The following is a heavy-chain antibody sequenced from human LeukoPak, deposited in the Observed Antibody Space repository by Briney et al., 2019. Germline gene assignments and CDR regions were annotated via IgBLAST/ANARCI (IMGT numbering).Heavy chain of an antibody. D-gene: IGHD3-3*01. CDR2: ISSSASSI. V-gene: IGHV3-48*03. CDR3: ASGPPFLKYFEY. J-gene: IGHJ4*02. CDR1: GFTFSSYE. Sequence: GGSLRLSCAASGFTFSSYEMNWVRQAPGKGLEWVSYISSSASSIYYADSVEGRFTISRDNAKNSLYLQMNSLRAEDTALYYCASGPPFLKYFEYWGQGTLVTVSS.